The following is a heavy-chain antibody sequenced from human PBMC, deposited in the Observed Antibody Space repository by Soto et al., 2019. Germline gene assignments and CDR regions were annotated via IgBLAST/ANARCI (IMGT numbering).Heavy chain of an antibody. CDR1: GFTFSSYS. J-gene: IGHJ4*02. Sequence: GGSLRLSCAASGFTFSSYSMNWVRQAPGKGLEWVSSISSSSSYIYYTDSVKGRFTIPRDNAKNSLYLQMNSLRAEDTAVYYCARXGVLRFLEWLSPQDFDYWGQGTLVTVSS. D-gene: IGHD3-3*01. CDR3: ARXGVLRFLEWLSPQDFDY. CDR2: ISSSSSYI. V-gene: IGHV3-21*01.